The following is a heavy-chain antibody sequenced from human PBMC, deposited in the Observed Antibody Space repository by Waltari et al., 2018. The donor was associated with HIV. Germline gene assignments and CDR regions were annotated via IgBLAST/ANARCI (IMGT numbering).Heavy chain of an antibody. Sequence: QAQLVQSGAEVKKPGASVKVSCKASGYTFTSPGYYVHWVRQAPGQGLEWMGGGNPNSGGTVYAQNFQGRVTMTRDTSISTAYMELSRLRSDDTAIYYCAVPWGMTEPTDYWGQGTLVTVSS. J-gene: IGHJ4*02. CDR1: GYTFTSPGYY. CDR3: AVPWGMTEPTDY. D-gene: IGHD3-16*01. V-gene: IGHV1-2*02. CDR2: GNPNSGGT.